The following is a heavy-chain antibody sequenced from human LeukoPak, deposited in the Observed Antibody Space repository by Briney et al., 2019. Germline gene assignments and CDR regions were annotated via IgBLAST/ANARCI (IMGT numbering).Heavy chain of an antibody. J-gene: IGHJ4*02. CDR2: IYYSGST. V-gene: IGHV4-39*01. D-gene: IGHD5-18*01. Sequence: GSLRLSCAASGFIFSTYAMSWVRQAPGKGLEWIGSIYYSGSTYYNPSLKSRVTISVGTSKKQFSLKLSSVTAADTAVYYCARLRGYSYGYGDYWGQGTLVTVSS. CDR3: ARLRGYSYGYGDY. CDR1: GFIFSTYA.